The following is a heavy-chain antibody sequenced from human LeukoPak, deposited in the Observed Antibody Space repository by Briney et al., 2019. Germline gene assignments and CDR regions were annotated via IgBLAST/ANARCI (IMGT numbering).Heavy chain of an antibody. Sequence: PSETLSLTCTVSGGSISSGSYYWSRTRQPAGKGLEWIGRMYSSGRTDYNPSLKSRVTISLDRSKNQFSLELTSVTAADTAVYFCARGPGRDSGEAFDIWGQGTMVTVSS. CDR2: MYSSGRT. D-gene: IGHD6-19*01. CDR1: GGSISSGSYY. CDR3: ARGPGRDSGEAFDI. J-gene: IGHJ3*02. V-gene: IGHV4-61*02.